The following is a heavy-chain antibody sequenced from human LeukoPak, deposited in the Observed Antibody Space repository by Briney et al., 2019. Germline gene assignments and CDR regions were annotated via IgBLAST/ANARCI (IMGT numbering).Heavy chain of an antibody. V-gene: IGHV3-7*01. J-gene: IGHJ4*02. Sequence: GGSLRLSCAASGLTFSFYGMSWVRQAPGKGLEWVATIKPDGNDKYYVDSVKGRFTISRDNAKNSLYLQMHSLRVEDTAVYYCARTTAGYWGQGTLVTVSS. CDR2: IKPDGNDK. CDR3: ARTTAGY. CDR1: GLTFSFYG. D-gene: IGHD1-1*01.